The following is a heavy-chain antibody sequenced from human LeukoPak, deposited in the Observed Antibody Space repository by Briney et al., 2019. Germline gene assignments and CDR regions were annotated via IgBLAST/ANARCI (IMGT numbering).Heavy chain of an antibody. CDR1: GGSISSGGYS. CDR2: TYHSGST. V-gene: IGHV4-30-2*01. Sequence: PSQTLSLTCAVSGGSISSGGYSWSWIRQPPGKGLEWIGYTYHSGSTYYNPSLKSRVTISVDRSKNQFSLKLSSVTAADPAVYYCARDEWSYGMDVWGKGTTVTVSS. J-gene: IGHJ6*04. D-gene: IGHD2-8*01. CDR3: ARDEWSYGMDV.